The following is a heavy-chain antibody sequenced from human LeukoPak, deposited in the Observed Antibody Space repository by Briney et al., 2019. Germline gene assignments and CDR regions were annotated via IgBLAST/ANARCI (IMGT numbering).Heavy chain of an antibody. CDR3: ARTFCSGGNCYSSVFDM. D-gene: IGHD2-15*01. CDR2: ISSSGSTI. Sequence: GGSLRLSCAASGFTFSSYEMNWVRQAPGKGLEWVSYISSSGSTIYYADSVKGRFTISRDNARNSLYLRMNSLRAEDTAVYYCARTFCSGGNCYSSVFDMWGQGTMVTVSS. CDR1: GFTFSSYE. J-gene: IGHJ3*02. V-gene: IGHV3-48*03.